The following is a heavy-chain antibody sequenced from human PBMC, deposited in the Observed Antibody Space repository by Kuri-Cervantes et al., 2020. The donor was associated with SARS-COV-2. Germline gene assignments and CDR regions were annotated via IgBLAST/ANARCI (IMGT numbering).Heavy chain of an antibody. D-gene: IGHD7-27*01. V-gene: IGHV1-2*02. CDR1: GYTFTGYY. CDR3: ARDLPTGDRDYYGMDV. Sequence: ASVKVSCKASGYTFTGYYIHWVRQAPGQGLEWMGWINPNSGGTNYAQKFQGRVTMTRDTSISTAYMELSRLRSDDTAVYYCARDLPTGDRDYYGMDVWGQGTTVTVSS. CDR2: INPNSGGT. J-gene: IGHJ6*02.